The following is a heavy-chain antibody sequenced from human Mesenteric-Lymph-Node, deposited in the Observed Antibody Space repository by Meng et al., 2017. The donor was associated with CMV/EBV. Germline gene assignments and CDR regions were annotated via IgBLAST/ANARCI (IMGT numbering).Heavy chain of an antibody. CDR3: ASIVVTAAGIHYYYGMDV. V-gene: IGHV1-69*10. J-gene: IGHJ6*02. CDR2: IIPILGIA. Sequence: SVKVSCKASGGTFSSYAISWVRQAPGQGLEWMGGIIPILGIANYAQKFQGRVTITADKSTSTAYMELSSLRSEDTAMYYCASIVVTAAGIHYYYGMDVWGQGTTVTVSS. D-gene: IGHD6-13*01. CDR1: GGTFSSYA.